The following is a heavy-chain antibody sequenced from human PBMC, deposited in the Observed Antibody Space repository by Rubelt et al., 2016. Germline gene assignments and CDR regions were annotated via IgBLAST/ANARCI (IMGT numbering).Heavy chain of an antibody. CDR2: MNPSSGNT. CDR1: GGTFSSYA. V-gene: IGHV1-8*02. Sequence: QVQLVQSGAEVKKPGSSVKVSCKASGGTFSSYAISWVRQAPGQGLEWMGWMNPSSGNTGYAQKFQGRVTMTRNTSISTAYMELSSLRSEDTAVYYCASGGIAARGAGYGGQGTLVTVSS. D-gene: IGHD6-6*01. J-gene: IGHJ4*02. CDR3: ASGGIAARGAGY.